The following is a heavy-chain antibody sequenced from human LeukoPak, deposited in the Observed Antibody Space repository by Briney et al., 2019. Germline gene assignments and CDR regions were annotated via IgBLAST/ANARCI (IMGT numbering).Heavy chain of an antibody. CDR3: AKDFQGRWTIDY. CDR1: GFTFSDYY. Sequence: GGSLRLSCAASGFTFSDYYMSWIRQAPGKGLEWVSYISSSGSTIYYADSVKGRFTISRDNSKNTLYLQMNSLRPEDTAVYYCAKDFQGRWTIDYWGQGTLVTVSP. J-gene: IGHJ4*02. D-gene: IGHD3/OR15-3a*01. CDR2: ISSSGSTI. V-gene: IGHV3-11*04.